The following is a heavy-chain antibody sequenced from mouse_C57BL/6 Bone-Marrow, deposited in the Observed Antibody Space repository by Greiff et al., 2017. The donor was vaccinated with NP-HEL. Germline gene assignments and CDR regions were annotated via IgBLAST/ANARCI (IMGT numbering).Heavy chain of an antibody. J-gene: IGHJ2*01. CDR1: GYTFTSYW. V-gene: IGHV1-53*01. CDR2: INPSNGGT. CDR3: AREGPTVVATPPDY. Sequence: QVQLQQSGTELVKPGASVKLSCKASGYTFTSYWMHWVKQRPGQGLEWIGNINPSNGGTNYNEKFKSKATLTVDKSSSTAYMQLSSLTSEDSAVYYCAREGPTVVATPPDYWGQGTTLTVSS. D-gene: IGHD1-1*01.